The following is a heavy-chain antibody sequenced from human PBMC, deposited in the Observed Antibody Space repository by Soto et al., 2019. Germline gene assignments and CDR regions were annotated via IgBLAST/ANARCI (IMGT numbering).Heavy chain of an antibody. CDR2: ISGSGGST. J-gene: IGHJ5*02. CDR3: AKDSPDIVVVVATNWFDP. D-gene: IGHD2-15*01. Sequence: PGGSLRLSCAASGFTFSSYAMSWVRQAPGKGLEWVSAISGSGGSTYYADSVKGRFTISRDNSKNTLYLQMNSLRAEDTAVYYCAKDSPDIVVVVATNWFDPWGQGTLVTVSS. V-gene: IGHV3-23*01. CDR1: GFTFSSYA.